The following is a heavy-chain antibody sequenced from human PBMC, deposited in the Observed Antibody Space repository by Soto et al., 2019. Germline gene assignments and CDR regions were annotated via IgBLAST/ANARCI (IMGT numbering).Heavy chain of an antibody. CDR3: AREGESGYDLWYYYGTDV. Sequence: HPGGSLRLSCAASGFTFSSYAMHWVRQAPGKGLECVAVISYDGSNKYYADSVKGRFTISRDNSKNTLYLQMNSLRAEDTAVYYCAREGESGYDLWYYYGTDVWGQGTTVTVYS. CDR1: GFTFSSYA. V-gene: IGHV3-30-3*01. D-gene: IGHD5-12*01. CDR2: ISYDGSNK. J-gene: IGHJ6*02.